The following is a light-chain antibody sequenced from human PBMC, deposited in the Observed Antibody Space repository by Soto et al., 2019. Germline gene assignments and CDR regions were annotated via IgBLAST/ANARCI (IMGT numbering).Light chain of an antibody. Sequence: VMTQAPATLSVSPGERATLSCRASQTINNNVAWYQLKDGQVPRLVIYGASTRATDIPARFSGSGSGTEFTLTISSLQSEDFATYYCQQSYSTPYTFGQGTKLEIK. CDR3: QQSYSTPYT. J-gene: IGKJ2*01. V-gene: IGKV3-15*01. CDR1: QTINNN. CDR2: GAS.